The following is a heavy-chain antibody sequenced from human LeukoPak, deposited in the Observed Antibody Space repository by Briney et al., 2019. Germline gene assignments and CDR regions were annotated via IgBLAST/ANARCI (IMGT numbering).Heavy chain of an antibody. Sequence: GASVKVSCKASGGTFSSYAISWVRQAPGQGLEWMGGIIPIFGTANYAQKFQGRVTITADESTSTAYMELSSLRSEDTAVYYCARDRIAAAGTTYYYYGMDVWGQGTTVTVSS. D-gene: IGHD6-13*01. CDR3: ARDRIAAAGTTYYYYGMDV. J-gene: IGHJ6*02. V-gene: IGHV1-69*13. CDR1: GGTFSSYA. CDR2: IIPIFGTA.